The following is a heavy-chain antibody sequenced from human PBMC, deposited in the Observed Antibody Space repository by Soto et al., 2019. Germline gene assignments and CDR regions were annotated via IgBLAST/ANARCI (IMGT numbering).Heavy chain of an antibody. CDR3: ARHNGDYDPIDP. D-gene: IGHD4-17*01. V-gene: IGHV4-39*01. CDR1: GGSISSSSYY. CDR2: IYYSGST. J-gene: IGHJ5*02. Sequence: QLQLQESGPGLVKPSETLSLTCTVSGGSISSSSYYWGWIRQPPGKGLEWIGSIYYSGSTYYNPSLKSRVTISVDTSKNQFSLKLSSVTAADTAVYYCARHNGDYDPIDPWGQGTLVTVSS.